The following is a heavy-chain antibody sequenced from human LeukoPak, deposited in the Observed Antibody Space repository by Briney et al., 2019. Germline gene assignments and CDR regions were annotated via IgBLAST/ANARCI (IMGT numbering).Heavy chain of an antibody. CDR1: GFXFNSYW. D-gene: IGHD1-26*01. V-gene: IGHV3-7*05. Sequence: GGSLRLSCAASGFXFNSYWMTWVRQAPGKGLEWVANINQEESEKYYVDSVKGRFTISRDNAKNSLYLQMNSLRAEDTAVYYCASGTTNPHYFDYWGRGTLVTVSS. CDR3: ASGTTNPHYFDY. J-gene: IGHJ4*02. CDR2: INQEESEK.